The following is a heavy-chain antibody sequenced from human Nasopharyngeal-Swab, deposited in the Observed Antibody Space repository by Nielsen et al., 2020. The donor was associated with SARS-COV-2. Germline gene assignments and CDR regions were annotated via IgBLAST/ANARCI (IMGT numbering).Heavy chain of an antibody. D-gene: IGHD2-2*01. CDR3: AGFHCSSTSCYLSDYYYVMDV. J-gene: IGHJ6*02. CDR1: GGSFSGYY. CDR2: INHSGST. Sequence: SQTLSLTCAVYGGSFSGYYWSWIRQPPGKGLEWIGEINHSGSTNYNPSLKSRVTISVDTSKNQFSLKLSPVTAADTGVYYCAGFHCSSTSCYLSDYYYVMDVWGQGTTVTVSS. V-gene: IGHV4-34*01.